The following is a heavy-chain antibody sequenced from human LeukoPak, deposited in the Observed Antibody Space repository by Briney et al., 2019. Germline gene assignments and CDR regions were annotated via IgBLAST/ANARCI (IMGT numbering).Heavy chain of an antibody. Sequence: SETLSLTCTVSGGSISSNYWSWIRQPPGKGLEWIGYIYYSGSTNYNPSLKSRVTISVDTSKNQFSLKLSSVTAADTAVYYCARGPTTYYYDSRYFDYWGQGTLVTVSS. CDR1: GGSISSNY. CDR3: ARGPTTYYYDSRYFDY. D-gene: IGHD3-22*01. CDR2: IYYSGST. V-gene: IGHV4-59*01. J-gene: IGHJ4*02.